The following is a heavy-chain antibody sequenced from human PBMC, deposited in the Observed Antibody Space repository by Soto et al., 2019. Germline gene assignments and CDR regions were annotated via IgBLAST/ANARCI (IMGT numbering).Heavy chain of an antibody. D-gene: IGHD3-10*01. CDR1: GFTFDDYA. CDR2: ISWDSSSI. V-gene: IGHV3-9*01. CDR3: AKDGLIGELSPYYYMDV. Sequence: SLRLSCAASGFTFDDYAMHWVRQAPGKGLEWVSGISWDSSSICYADSVKGRFTISRDNAKNTLYLQMNSLRAEDTAVYYCAKDGLIGELSPYYYMDVWGKGTTVTVSS. J-gene: IGHJ6*03.